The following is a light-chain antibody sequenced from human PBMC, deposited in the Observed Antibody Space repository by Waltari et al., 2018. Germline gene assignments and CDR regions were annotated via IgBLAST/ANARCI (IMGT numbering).Light chain of an antibody. CDR3: QKYNSALLR. CDR1: PGISNY. J-gene: IGKJ4*02. Sequence: DIQMTQSPSSLSASVGDRVTITCRASPGISNYLAWYQQKPGKVPKLLIYAASTLQSGVPSRFSGSGSGTDFTLTISSLQPEDVATYYCQKYNSALLRFGGGTKVEIK. V-gene: IGKV1-27*01. CDR2: AAS.